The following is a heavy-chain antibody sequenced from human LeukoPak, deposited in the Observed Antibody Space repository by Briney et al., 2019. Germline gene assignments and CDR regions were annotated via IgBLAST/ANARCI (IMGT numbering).Heavy chain of an antibody. V-gene: IGHV3-21*01. Sequence: GGSLRLSCEASGFTFSTYNMNWVRQAPGKRLEWVSSITSSSSYAFYADSVKGRFTISRDNAKSSLYLQMNNLRAEDTAVYYCAKERRSSMDVWGNGTTVTVSS. CDR1: GFTFSTYN. D-gene: IGHD6-6*01. CDR2: ITSSSSYA. J-gene: IGHJ6*03. CDR3: AKERRSSMDV.